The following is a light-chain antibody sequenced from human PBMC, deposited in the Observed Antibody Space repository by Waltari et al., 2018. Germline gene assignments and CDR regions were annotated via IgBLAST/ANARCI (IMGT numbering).Light chain of an antibody. CDR1: SSDVGYYNL. V-gene: IGLV2-23*02. Sequence: QSTLTQPASVSGSPGQSITISCTATSSDVGYYNLVSWYQQPPGKAPTLIIYEVNTWPSGLSNRLSGSKSGNTATLTISGLQTEDEADYYCCSYTGSSWIFGGGTKLTVL. J-gene: IGLJ2*01. CDR3: CSYTGSSWI. CDR2: EVN.